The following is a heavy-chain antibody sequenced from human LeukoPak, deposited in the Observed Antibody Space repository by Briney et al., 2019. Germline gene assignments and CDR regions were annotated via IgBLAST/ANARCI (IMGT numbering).Heavy chain of an antibody. J-gene: IGHJ4*02. V-gene: IGHV3-21*01. Sequence: GGSLRLFCAASGFTFSSYSMNWVRQAPGKGLEWASSISSSSSYIYYADSVKGRFTISRDNAKNSLYLQMNSLRAEDTAVYYCARGYSGSYTNYWGQGTLVTVSS. CDR3: ARGYSGSYTNY. D-gene: IGHD1-26*01. CDR1: GFTFSSYS. CDR2: ISSSSSYI.